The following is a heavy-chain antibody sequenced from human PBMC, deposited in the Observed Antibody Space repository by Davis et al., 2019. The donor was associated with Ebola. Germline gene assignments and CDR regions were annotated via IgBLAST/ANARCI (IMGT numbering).Heavy chain of an antibody. CDR3: VPGTWI. D-gene: IGHD5-18*01. J-gene: IGHJ4*02. CDR1: AFTLSSYC. CDR2: IKQDGSET. V-gene: IGHV3-7*03. Sequence: GGSLRLSCAASAFTLSSYCMRWVRQAPGKALEWVANIKQDGSETYYVGSVKGRFTISRDNAKNSLYLQMNSLRAEDTGVYYCVPGTWIRGQGTLVTVS.